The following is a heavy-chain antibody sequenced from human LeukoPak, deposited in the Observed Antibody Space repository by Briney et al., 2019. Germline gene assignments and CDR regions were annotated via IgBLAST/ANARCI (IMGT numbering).Heavy chain of an antibody. V-gene: IGHV1-69*13. Sequence: ASVKVPCKASGGTFSSYAISWVRQAPGQGLEWMGGIIPIFGTANYAQKFQGRVTITADESTSTAYMELSSLRSEDTAVYYCASQAALYYYYYMDVWGKGTTVTVSS. CDR2: IIPIFGTA. J-gene: IGHJ6*03. CDR1: GGTFSSYA. CDR3: ASQAALYYYYYMDV. D-gene: IGHD6-6*01.